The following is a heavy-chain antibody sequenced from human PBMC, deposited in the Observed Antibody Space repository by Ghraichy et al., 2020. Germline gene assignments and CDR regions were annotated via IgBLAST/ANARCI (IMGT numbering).Heavy chain of an antibody. CDR2: VYYTGST. D-gene: IGHD4-17*01. CDR3: ARSYGDYGYFQD. Sequence: SETLSLTCNVSGVSINSNFWSWFRQPPGKGLECIGYVYYTGSTDYNPSLRSSVTISVDRSKSQFSLRVNSVTAADTAVYFCARSYGDYGYFQDWGQGTLVVVSS. J-gene: IGHJ1*01. CDR1: GVSINSNF. V-gene: IGHV4-59*01.